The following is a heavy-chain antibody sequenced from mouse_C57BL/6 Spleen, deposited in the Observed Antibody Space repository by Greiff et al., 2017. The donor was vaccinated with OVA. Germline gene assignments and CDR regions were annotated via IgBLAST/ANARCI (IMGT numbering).Heavy chain of an antibody. V-gene: IGHV1-53*01. J-gene: IGHJ1*03. CDR2: INPSNGGT. Sequence: QVHVKQPGTELVKPGASVKLSCKASGYTFTSYWMHWVKQRPGQGLEWIGNINPSNGGTNYNEKFKSKATLTVDKSSSTAYMQLSSLTSEDSAVYYCARDYYGNYGGYFDVWGTGTTVTVSS. CDR3: ARDYYGNYGGYFDV. CDR1: GYTFTSYW. D-gene: IGHD2-1*01.